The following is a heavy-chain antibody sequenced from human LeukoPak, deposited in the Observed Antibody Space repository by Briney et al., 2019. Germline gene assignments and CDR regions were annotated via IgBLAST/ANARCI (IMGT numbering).Heavy chain of an antibody. CDR3: ARLGSGGKRSLRYYMDV. Sequence: PSETLSLTCAVYGGSFSGYQWSWLRQPPGKGLEWIGEINHSGSTHYNPSLKSRATISVDTSKNQFSLKLSSVTAADTAVYYCARLGSGGKRSLRYYMDVWGKGTTVTVSS. D-gene: IGHD4-23*01. V-gene: IGHV4-34*01. CDR1: GGSFSGYQ. CDR2: INHSGST. J-gene: IGHJ6*03.